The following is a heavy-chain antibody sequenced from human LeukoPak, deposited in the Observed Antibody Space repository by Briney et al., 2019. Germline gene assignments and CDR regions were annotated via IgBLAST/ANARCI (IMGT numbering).Heavy chain of an antibody. D-gene: IGHD3-22*01. Sequence: GGSLRLSCAASGFTFDDYAMHWVRQAPGKGPEWVSGIRWNSGSIGYADSVKGRFTISRDNAKNSLYLQMNSLRAEDTALYYCARDLKRRVYYDSSGSDDAFDIWGQGTMVTVSS. J-gene: IGHJ3*02. CDR1: GFTFDDYA. V-gene: IGHV3-9*01. CDR3: ARDLKRRVYYDSSGSDDAFDI. CDR2: IRWNSGSI.